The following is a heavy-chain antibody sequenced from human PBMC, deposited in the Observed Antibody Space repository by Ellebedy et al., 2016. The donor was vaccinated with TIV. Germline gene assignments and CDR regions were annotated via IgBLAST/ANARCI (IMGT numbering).Heavy chain of an antibody. D-gene: IGHD2-15*01. Sequence: GESLKISCKGSGYSFTSYWIDWVRQMPGKGLEWMGIIYPGDSDTRYSPSFQGQVTISADKSISTAYLQWSSLKASDTAMYYCARRYCSGGSCYVYFDYWGQGTLVTVSS. V-gene: IGHV5-51*01. J-gene: IGHJ4*02. CDR1: GYSFTSYW. CDR2: IYPGDSDT. CDR3: ARRYCSGGSCYVYFDY.